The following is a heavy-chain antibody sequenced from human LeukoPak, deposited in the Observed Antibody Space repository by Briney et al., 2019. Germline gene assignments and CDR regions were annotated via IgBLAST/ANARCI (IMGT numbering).Heavy chain of an antibody. J-gene: IGHJ4*02. CDR1: GYTFTGYY. D-gene: IGHD3-22*01. Sequence: ASVKVSCKASGYTFTGYYMHWVRQAPGQGLEWMGRINPNSGGTNYAQKFQGRVTMTRDTSISTAYMELSRLRSDDTAVYYCAGESYYDSSGLGNYYFDYWGQGTLVTVSS. V-gene: IGHV1-2*06. CDR3: AGESYYDSSGLGNYYFDY. CDR2: INPNSGGT.